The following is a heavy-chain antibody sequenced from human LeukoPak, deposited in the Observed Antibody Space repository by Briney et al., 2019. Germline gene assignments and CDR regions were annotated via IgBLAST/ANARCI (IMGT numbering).Heavy chain of an antibody. V-gene: IGHV3-23*01. CDR1: GFTFSSYA. CDR3: AKGSRWYGAFDI. CDR2: ISGSGGST. J-gene: IGHJ3*02. D-gene: IGHD6-13*01. Sequence: GGSLRLSCGASGFTFSSYAMSWVRQAPGKGLEWVSAISGSGGSTYYADSVKGRFTISSDNSKNTLFLQMNSLRAEDTAVYYCAKGSRWYGAFDIWGQGTMVTVSS.